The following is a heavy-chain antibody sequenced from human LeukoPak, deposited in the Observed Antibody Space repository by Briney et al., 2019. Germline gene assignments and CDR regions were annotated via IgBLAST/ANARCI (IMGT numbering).Heavy chain of an antibody. Sequence: GGSLRLSCAASRLTLSTYAMIGAPQARGKGLEGVSAICGSGDNTYYADSVKGRFTISRDNSKHTLYLQMKSLRAEDTAVYYCAKDHYGDYGWGRGTLVAVSS. D-gene: IGHD4-17*01. CDR1: RLTLSTYA. CDR2: ICGSGDNT. J-gene: IGHJ4*02. CDR3: AKDHYGDYG. V-gene: IGHV3-23*01.